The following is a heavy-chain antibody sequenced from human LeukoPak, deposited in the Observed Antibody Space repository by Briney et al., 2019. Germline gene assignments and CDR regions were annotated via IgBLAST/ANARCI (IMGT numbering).Heavy chain of an antibody. Sequence: PSETLSLTCTVSGGSISSGGYYWSWIRQHPGKGLEWIGYIYYSGSTYYNPSLKSRVTISVDTSKNQFSLKLSSVTAADTAVYYCARDTITTFGRCGMDVWGQGTTVTVSS. D-gene: IGHD1-14*01. CDR2: IYYSGST. CDR3: ARDTITTFGRCGMDV. V-gene: IGHV4-31*03. J-gene: IGHJ6*02. CDR1: GGSISSGGYY.